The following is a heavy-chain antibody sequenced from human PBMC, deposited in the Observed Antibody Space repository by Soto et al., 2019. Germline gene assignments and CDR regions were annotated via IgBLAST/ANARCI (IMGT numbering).Heavy chain of an antibody. CDR2: LNSDGTYA. V-gene: IGHV3-74*01. Sequence: PGGSLRLSCAASGFNFSVYWMHWVRQAPGKGLVWVARLNSDGTYASSADSVEGRLTISRDNAKNTLYLQLNSLRAEDTAVYYCARGGAYGDYRSDFWGQGTLVTVSS. D-gene: IGHD4-17*01. J-gene: IGHJ4*02. CDR3: ARGGAYGDYRSDF. CDR1: GFNFSVYW.